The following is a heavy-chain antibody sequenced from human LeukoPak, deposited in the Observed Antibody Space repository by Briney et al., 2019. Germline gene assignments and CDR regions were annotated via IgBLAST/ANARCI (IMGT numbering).Heavy chain of an antibody. CDR1: GGSFSGYY. CDR3: ARDRGIVATETGYYFDY. D-gene: IGHD5-12*01. V-gene: IGHV3-11*01. J-gene: IGHJ4*02. Sequence: LSLTCAVYGGSFSGYYWSWIRQAPGKGLEWISYITIRGDTFYYADSVKGRFTISRDNAKNSLYLQMSSLRAEDTAVYYCARDRGIVATETGYYFDYWGQGTLVTVSS. CDR2: ITIRGDTF.